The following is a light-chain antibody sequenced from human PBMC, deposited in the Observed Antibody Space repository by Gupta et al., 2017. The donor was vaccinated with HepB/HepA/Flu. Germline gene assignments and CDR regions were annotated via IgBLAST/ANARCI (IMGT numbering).Light chain of an antibody. CDR1: SNDVGGSNY. Sequence: QSTLTQPPSVSGPPGQSVTISCTGTSNDVGGSNYLSWYQQHPGKAPRLLIYDVDKRPSGVPDWFVGSKSGNTASLTISGLQTADEADYYCCSYVILYSLAFGGGTKVTV. V-gene: IGLV2-11*01. CDR3: CSYVILYSLA. CDR2: DVD. J-gene: IGLJ2*01.